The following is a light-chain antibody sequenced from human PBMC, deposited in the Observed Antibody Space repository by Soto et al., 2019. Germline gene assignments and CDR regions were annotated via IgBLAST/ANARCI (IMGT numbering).Light chain of an antibody. CDR2: GES. CDR1: ESVSNNY. CDR3: QQYGGTPPT. J-gene: IGKJ1*01. Sequence: EIGLTRSPGTLSLSRGERATLSCRASESVSNNYLAWYQRKPGQAPRLLIYGESYRATEIPSTFSGSGSGIDFTLTIARLEAEDLAVYICQQYGGTPPTYGLGTKV. V-gene: IGKV3-20*01.